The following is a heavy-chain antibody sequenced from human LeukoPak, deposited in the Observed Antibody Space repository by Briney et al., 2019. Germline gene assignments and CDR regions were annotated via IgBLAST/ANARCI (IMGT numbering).Heavy chain of an antibody. D-gene: IGHD6-13*01. CDR2: IYYSGST. Sequence: PSETLSLTCTVSGGSISSYYWSWIRQPPGKGLEWIGYIYYSGSTNYNPSLKSRVTISVDTSKNQFSLKLSSVTAADTAVYYCASPLLIAAADTSDAFDIWGQGTMVTVSS. J-gene: IGHJ3*02. V-gene: IGHV4-59*12. CDR3: ASPLLIAAADTSDAFDI. CDR1: GGSISSYY.